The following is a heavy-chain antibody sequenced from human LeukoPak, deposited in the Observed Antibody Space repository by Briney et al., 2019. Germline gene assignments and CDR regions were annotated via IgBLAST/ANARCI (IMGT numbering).Heavy chain of an antibody. J-gene: IGHJ3*02. CDR3: ARNGPSADDAFDI. CDR2: MNPNSGNT. V-gene: IGHV1-8*01. Sequence: GASVEVSCKASGYTFTSYDINWVRQATGEGLEWMGWMNPNSGNTGYAQKFQGRVTMTRNASISTAYMELSSLRSEDTAVYYCARNGPSADDAFDIWGLGTMVTVSS. CDR1: GYTFTSYD. D-gene: IGHD2-8*01.